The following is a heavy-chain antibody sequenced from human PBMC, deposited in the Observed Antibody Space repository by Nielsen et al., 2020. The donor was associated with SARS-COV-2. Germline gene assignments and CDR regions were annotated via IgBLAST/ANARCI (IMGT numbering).Heavy chain of an antibody. V-gene: IGHV4-4*02. D-gene: IGHD3-9*01. Sequence: SETLSLTCAVSGGSISSSNWWSWVRQPPGKGLEWIGEIYHSGSTNYNPSLKSRVTISVDTSKNQFSLKLSSVTAADTAVYYCAKNPLYDILTGYHPRNYYYYMDVWGKGTTVTVSS. J-gene: IGHJ6*03. CDR1: GGSISSSNW. CDR3: AKNPLYDILTGYHPRNYYYYMDV. CDR2: IYHSGST.